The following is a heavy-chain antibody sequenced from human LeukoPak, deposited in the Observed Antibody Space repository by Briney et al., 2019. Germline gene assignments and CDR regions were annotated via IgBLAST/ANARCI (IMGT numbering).Heavy chain of an antibody. CDR3: ARDGSGGDYAFTDYFYY. CDR1: GYSFTSYW. J-gene: IGHJ4*02. CDR2: IYPGDSDT. D-gene: IGHD3-10*01. V-gene: IGHV5-51*01. Sequence: GESLKISFYGSGYSFTSYWIGWVRQMPGKGLEWMGIIYPGDSDTRYSPSFQGQVTISADKSISTAYLQWSSLKASDTAMYYCARDGSGGDYAFTDYFYYWGQGTLVTVSS.